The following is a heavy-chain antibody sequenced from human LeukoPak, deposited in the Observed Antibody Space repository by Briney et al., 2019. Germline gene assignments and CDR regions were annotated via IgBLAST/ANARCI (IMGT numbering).Heavy chain of an antibody. V-gene: IGHV3-23*01. Sequence: PGGSLRLSCAASGFTFSSYAMSWVRQAPGKGLEWVSAISGSGGNTYYADSVKGRFTISRDNSKNTLYLQMNSLRAEDTAIYYCAKELAATGSYYFDYWGQGTLVTASS. D-gene: IGHD6-13*01. CDR3: AKELAATGSYYFDY. CDR2: ISGSGGNT. J-gene: IGHJ4*02. CDR1: GFTFSSYA.